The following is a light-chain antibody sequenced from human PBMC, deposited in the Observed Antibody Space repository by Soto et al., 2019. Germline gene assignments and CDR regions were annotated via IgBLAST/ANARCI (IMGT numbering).Light chain of an antibody. V-gene: IGKV3-20*01. J-gene: IGKJ1*01. CDR2: NSS. Sequence: EIVLTQSPGTLSLARGERATLSCRASQSVRSNYLAWYQQKPGQAPRLLIYNSSTRATGIPDRFSGSGSGTDFTLTISRLEPEDFALYYCQQYRDLTQTFGQGTKVDIK. CDR3: QQYRDLTQT. CDR1: QSVRSNY.